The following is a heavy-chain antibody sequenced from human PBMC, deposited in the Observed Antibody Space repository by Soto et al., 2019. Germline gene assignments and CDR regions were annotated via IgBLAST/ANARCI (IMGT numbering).Heavy chain of an antibody. J-gene: IGHJ3*02. V-gene: IGHV3-23*01. CDR3: ASNDYPDAFDI. D-gene: IGHD4-17*01. Sequence: GSLRLSCAASGFTFSSYAMSWVRQAPGKGLEWVSGISGSGGSTYYAGSVKGRFTISRDNSNNTLFLQMNSLRAEDTAVYYCASNDYPDAFDIWGQGTMVTVSS. CDR1: GFTFSSYA. CDR2: ISGSGGST.